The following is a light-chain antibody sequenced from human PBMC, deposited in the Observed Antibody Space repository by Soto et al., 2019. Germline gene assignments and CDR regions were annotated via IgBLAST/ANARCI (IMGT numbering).Light chain of an antibody. CDR1: QSVTSN. J-gene: IGKJ1*01. Sequence: TVMTQSPVTVSVSPGERATLSCRASQSVTSNLAWYQQKPGQAPRLLIYGAFTRATGVPARFSGSGSGIEFTLSISSLQSEDFAVYFCQQYNNWPWTFGQGTKVDIK. CDR2: GAF. V-gene: IGKV3-15*01. CDR3: QQYNNWPWT.